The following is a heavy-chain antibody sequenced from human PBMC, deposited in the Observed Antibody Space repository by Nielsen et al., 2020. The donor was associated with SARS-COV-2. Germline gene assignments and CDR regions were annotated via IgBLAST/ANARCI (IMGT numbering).Heavy chain of an antibody. J-gene: IGHJ4*02. V-gene: IGHV1-46*01. CDR2: INPNGGAT. CDR3: ARDPNSDYYFDY. Sequence: WVRQAPGQGLEWMGIINPNGGATDFAQRFQGRVTMTRDTSTSTVYMELSSLRSEDTAVYFCARDPNSDYYFDYWGQGTQVTVSS.